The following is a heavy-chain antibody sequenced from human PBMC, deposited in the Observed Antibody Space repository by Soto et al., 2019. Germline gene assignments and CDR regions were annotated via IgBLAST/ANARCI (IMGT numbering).Heavy chain of an antibody. J-gene: IGHJ4*02. Sequence: QEQLVQSGAEVKKPGSSVKVSCKASGGLFSSYPISWVRQVPAQGLEWMGGIIPVFQTAYYTQRFQGRVTITADESTNTAYTELSSLRSEDTAIYYCARGGSGYTWFNEFWGQGTLVTVSS. CDR2: IIPVFQTA. CDR3: ARGGSGYTWFNEF. V-gene: IGHV1-69*01. D-gene: IGHD3-22*01. CDR1: GGLFSSYP.